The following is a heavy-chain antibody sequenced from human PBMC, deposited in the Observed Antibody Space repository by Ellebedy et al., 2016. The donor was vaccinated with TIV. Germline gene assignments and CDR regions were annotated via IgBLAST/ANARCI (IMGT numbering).Heavy chain of an antibody. CDR2: IYHSACT. J-gene: IGHJ4*02. CDR3: ARENLIGALDY. D-gene: IGHD7-27*01. CDR1: GGSMSSGGYS. V-gene: IGHV4-30-2*06. Sequence: SETLSLXCDVSGGSMSSGGYSWNWIRQSPGKGLEWIGYIYHSACTSYNPSLKSRVTMSVDRSKKQFSLDLKSVAAADTAVYYCARENLIGALDYWGQGALVTVSS.